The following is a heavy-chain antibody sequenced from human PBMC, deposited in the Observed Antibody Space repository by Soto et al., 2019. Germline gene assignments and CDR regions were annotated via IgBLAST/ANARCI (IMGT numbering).Heavy chain of an antibody. D-gene: IGHD3-10*01. CDR3: ARSRSGAVADSFDF. V-gene: IGHV3-30*04. CDR2: ISRDGSNK. J-gene: IGHJ4*02. Sequence: XGSLILSFSASGVTFRSYAIHWVRQAPGKGLDWVAVISRDGSNKYYVDSVKGRFTISRDNSKDTVYLQMNSLRDEDSAMFYCARSRSGAVADSFDFWGQGPLVTVS. CDR1: GVTFRSYA.